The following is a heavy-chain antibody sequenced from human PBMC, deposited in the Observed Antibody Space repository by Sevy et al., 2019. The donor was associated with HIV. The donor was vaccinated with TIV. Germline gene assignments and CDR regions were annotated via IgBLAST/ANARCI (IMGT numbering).Heavy chain of an antibody. V-gene: IGHV3-30*02. D-gene: IGHD2-2*01. J-gene: IGHJ4*02. CDR2: IRYDGSNK. CDR1: GFTFSSYG. CDR3: AKDYCSSTSCSKTDLGVFDY. Sequence: GGSLRLSCAASGFTFSSYGMHWVRQAPGKGLEWVAFIRYDGSNKYYADSVKGRFTISRDNSKNTLYLQMNSLRAEDTAVYYCAKDYCSSTSCSKTDLGVFDYWGQGTLVTVSS.